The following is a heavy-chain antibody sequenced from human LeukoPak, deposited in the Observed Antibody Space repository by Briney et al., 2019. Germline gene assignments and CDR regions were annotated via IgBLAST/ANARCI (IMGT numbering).Heavy chain of an antibody. V-gene: IGHV3-30-3*01. Sequence: PGGSLRLSCAASGFTFSSYAMHWVRQAPGKGLEWVAVISYDGSNKYYADSVKGRFTISRDNSKNTLYLQMNSLRAEDTAVYYCARDLSADSSGPAALLIDYWGQGTLVTVSS. J-gene: IGHJ4*02. CDR1: GFTFSSYA. CDR2: ISYDGSNK. D-gene: IGHD6-19*01. CDR3: ARDLSADSSGPAALLIDY.